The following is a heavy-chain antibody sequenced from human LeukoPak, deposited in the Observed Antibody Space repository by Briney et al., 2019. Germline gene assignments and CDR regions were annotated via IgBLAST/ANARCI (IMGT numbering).Heavy chain of an antibody. CDR1: GYTFTGYY. V-gene: IGHV1-2*02. Sequence: GASVKVSCKASGYTFTGYYMHWVRQAPGQGLEWMGWINPNSGGTNYAQKFQGRVTMTRDTSISTAYMELSRLRSDDTAVYYCARDEGNDSSGYGYWGQGTLVTVSS. CDR3: ARDEGNDSSGYGY. J-gene: IGHJ4*02. CDR2: INPNSGGT. D-gene: IGHD3-22*01.